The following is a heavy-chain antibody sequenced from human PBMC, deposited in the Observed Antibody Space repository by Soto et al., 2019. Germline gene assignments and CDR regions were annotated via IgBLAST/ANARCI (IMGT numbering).Heavy chain of an antibody. D-gene: IGHD6-19*01. CDR1: GGTFSSYT. V-gene: IGHV1-69*02. Sequence: SVKVSCKASGGTFSSYTISWVRQAPGQGLEWMGRIIPILGIANYAQKFQGRVTITADKSTSTAYMELSSLRSEDTAVYYCGRVRTDSSGWYHDAFDIWGQGTMVTVSS. J-gene: IGHJ3*02. CDR2: IIPILGIA. CDR3: GRVRTDSSGWYHDAFDI.